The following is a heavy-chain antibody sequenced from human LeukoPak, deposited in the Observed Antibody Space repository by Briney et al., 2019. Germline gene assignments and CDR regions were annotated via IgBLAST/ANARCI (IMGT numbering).Heavy chain of an antibody. J-gene: IGHJ6*02. CDR1: GFTFSSYG. D-gene: IGHD2-15*01. V-gene: IGHV3-33*01. Sequence: PGGSLRLSCAASGFTFSSYGKHWVRQAPGKGLEWVAVIWYDGSNKYYADSVKGRFTISRDNSKNTLYLQMNSLGAEDTAVYYCARGVSVVVVAAGHSYGMDVWGQGTTVTVSS. CDR3: ARGVSVVVVAAGHSYGMDV. CDR2: IWYDGSNK.